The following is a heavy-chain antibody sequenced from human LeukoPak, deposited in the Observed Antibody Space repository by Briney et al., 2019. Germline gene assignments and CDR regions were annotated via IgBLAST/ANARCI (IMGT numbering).Heavy chain of an antibody. Sequence: PGGSLTLSCAASGFTFSSYWMSWVRQAPGKGLEWVANIKQDGSEKYYVDSVKGRFTMSRDNAKNSLYLQMNSLRDEDTAVYYCGRAQKRGPYYFDYWGQGTLVTVSS. D-gene: IGHD5-24*01. CDR2: IKQDGSEK. CDR1: GFTFSSYW. J-gene: IGHJ4*02. V-gene: IGHV3-7*05. CDR3: GRAQKRGPYYFDY.